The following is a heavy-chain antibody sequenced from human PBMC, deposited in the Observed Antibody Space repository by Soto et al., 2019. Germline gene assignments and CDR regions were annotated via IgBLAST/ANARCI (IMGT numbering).Heavy chain of an antibody. Sequence: SETLSLTCAVYGGSFSGYYWGWIRQSPGKGLEWIGSIYYSGSTYYNPSLKSRVTISVDTSKNQFSLKLSSVTAADTAVYYCARLVLVSLNLGYYGMDVWGQGTTVTLSS. CDR1: GGSFSGYY. J-gene: IGHJ6*02. V-gene: IGHV4-39*01. CDR3: ARLVLVSLNLGYYGMDV. D-gene: IGHD2-8*01. CDR2: IYYSGST.